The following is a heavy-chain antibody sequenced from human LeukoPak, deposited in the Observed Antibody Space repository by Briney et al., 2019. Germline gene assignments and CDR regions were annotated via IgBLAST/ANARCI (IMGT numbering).Heavy chain of an antibody. D-gene: IGHD2-2*01. CDR3: ARDTEYCTSTSCYHGGMDV. CDR1: GFTFTTYT. V-gene: IGHV3-21*01. CDR2: ISSSDSYI. Sequence: GRSLRLSCAASGFTFTTYTMNWVRQAPGKGLEWVSSISSSDSYIHYADSVKGRFTISRDNAEKSLFLQMNSLRAEDTAVYYCARDTEYCTSTSCYHGGMDVWGQGTTVTVSS. J-gene: IGHJ6*02.